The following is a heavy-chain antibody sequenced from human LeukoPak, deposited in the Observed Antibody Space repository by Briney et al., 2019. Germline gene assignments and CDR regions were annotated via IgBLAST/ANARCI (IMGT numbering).Heavy chain of an antibody. J-gene: IGHJ4*02. CDR1: GFIFSNYG. V-gene: IGHV3-30*19. Sequence: GGSQRLSCAASGFIFSNYGMHWVRQALGKGLEWVAFISPDGTNKYYTDSVKGRFTISRDNFKNTLYLQMSSLRLEDTATYYCARAEVWGQGTLVTVSS. CDR3: ARAEV. CDR2: ISPDGTNK.